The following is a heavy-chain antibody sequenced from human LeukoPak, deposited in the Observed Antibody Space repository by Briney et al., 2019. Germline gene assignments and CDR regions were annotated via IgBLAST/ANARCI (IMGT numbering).Heavy chain of an antibody. CDR3: ATVFDY. Sequence: PGGSLRLSCAASGLTFSNHWMHSVRQAPGKGLVWVSRIDGDGSGTSYADSVKGRFTISRDNAKTTSYLQMDRLRAEDSAVYYCATVFDYWGQGTLVTVSS. CDR2: IDGDGSGT. J-gene: IGHJ4*02. D-gene: IGHD4-17*01. CDR1: GLTFSNHW. V-gene: IGHV3-74*01.